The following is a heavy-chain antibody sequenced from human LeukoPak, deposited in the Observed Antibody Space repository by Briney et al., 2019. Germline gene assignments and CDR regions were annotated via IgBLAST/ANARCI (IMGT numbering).Heavy chain of an antibody. CDR3: AKEYDNSGYYYVAY. J-gene: IGHJ4*02. Sequence: PGGSLRLSCAASGFTFSIYAMSWIRQAPGKGLEWVSAISGSGGSTYHADSVKGRFTISRDNSKNTLYLQMNSLRAEDTAIYYCAKEYDNSGYYYVAYWGQGTLVTLSS. V-gene: IGHV3-23*01. CDR1: GFTFSIYA. D-gene: IGHD3-22*01. CDR2: ISGSGGST.